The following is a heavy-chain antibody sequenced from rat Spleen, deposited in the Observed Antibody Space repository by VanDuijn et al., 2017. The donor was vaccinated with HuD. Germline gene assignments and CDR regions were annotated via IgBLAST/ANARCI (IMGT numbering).Heavy chain of an antibody. CDR3: AVAGFGY. CDR1: GYSITSNY. CDR2: ISYSGST. V-gene: IGHV3-1*01. Sequence: EVQLQESGPALVKPSQSLSLTCSVTGYSITSNYWGWIRKFPGDKMEWMGYISYSGSTNYNPSLKSRISITRDTSKNQFFLQVFSVTSEDTATYYCAVAGFGYWGQGVMVTVSS. D-gene: IGHD4-4*01. J-gene: IGHJ2*01.